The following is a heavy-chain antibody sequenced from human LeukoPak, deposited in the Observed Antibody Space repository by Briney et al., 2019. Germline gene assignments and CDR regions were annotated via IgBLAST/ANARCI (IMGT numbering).Heavy chain of an antibody. CDR2: IYTTGST. V-gene: IGHV4-4*07. D-gene: IGHD6-13*01. CDR1: GGSINSYY. CDR3: ARDRSSSYTRDWFDP. J-gene: IGHJ5*02. Sequence: SETLSLTCTVSGGSINSYYWSWIRQPAGRGLEWIGRIYTTGSTNYNPSLKSRVTMSIDTSKSQFSLKLNSVTAADTAVYYCARDRSSSYTRDWFDPWGQGALVTVSS.